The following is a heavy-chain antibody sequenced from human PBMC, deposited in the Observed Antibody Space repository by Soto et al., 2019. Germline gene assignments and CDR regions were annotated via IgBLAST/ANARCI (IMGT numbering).Heavy chain of an antibody. Sequence: PSETLSLTCTVSGGSISSGGYYWSWIRQHPGKGLEWFGYIYYSGSTYYTPSLKSRVTISVDTSKNQFSLKLSSVTAADTAVYYCAREPPGIAAAGANYYYYYGMDVWGQGTTVTVS. D-gene: IGHD6-13*01. CDR3: AREPPGIAAAGANYYYYYGMDV. CDR1: GGSISSGGYY. V-gene: IGHV4-31*03. J-gene: IGHJ6*02. CDR2: IYYSGST.